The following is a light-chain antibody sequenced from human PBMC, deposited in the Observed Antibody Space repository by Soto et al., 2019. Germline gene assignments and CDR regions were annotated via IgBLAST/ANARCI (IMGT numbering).Light chain of an antibody. CDR3: QQYDNIRVT. V-gene: IGKV3-15*01. J-gene: IGKJ5*01. Sequence: EIVLTQSPGTLSLSPGERATLSCRASQTVIRNLAWYQQKPGQTPRLLIFGASTRATGIPARFSGSGSGTEFTLTISSLQPEDIATYYCQQYDNIRVTFGQGTRLEIK. CDR1: QTVIRN. CDR2: GAS.